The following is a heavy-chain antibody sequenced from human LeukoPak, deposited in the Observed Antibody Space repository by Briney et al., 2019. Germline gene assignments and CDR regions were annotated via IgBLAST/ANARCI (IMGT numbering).Heavy chain of an antibody. CDR2: ISASGP. CDR1: GFTFSRLA. CDR3: AKDHESDGYPCLDH. D-gene: IGHD3-22*01. V-gene: IGHV3-23*01. J-gene: IGHJ4*02. Sequence: GGSLRLSCPASGFTFSRLAMTWVRQAPGKGLEWVSTISASGPYYADAVRGRFTISRDNSRNTLSLQMDSLRAEDTAVYYCAKDHESDGYPCLDHWGLGTLVTVSS.